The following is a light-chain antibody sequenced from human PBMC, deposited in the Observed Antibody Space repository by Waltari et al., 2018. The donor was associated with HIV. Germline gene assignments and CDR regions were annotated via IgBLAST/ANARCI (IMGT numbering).Light chain of an antibody. CDR1: SRDVGGYNY. CDR3: SSYTSSSVV. CDR2: EVS. J-gene: IGLJ2*01. Sequence: QSALTQPASVSGSPGQSIPISCTGTSRDVGGYNYVAWYQPHPGQAPKLMIYEVSNRPSGVSNRFSGSKSGNTASLTISGLQAEDEADYYCSSYTSSSVVFGGGTKLTVL. V-gene: IGLV2-14*01.